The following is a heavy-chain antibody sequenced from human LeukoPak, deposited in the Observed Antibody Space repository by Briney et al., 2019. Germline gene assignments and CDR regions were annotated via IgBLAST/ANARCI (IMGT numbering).Heavy chain of an antibody. J-gene: IGHJ4*02. D-gene: IGHD1-7*01. CDR1: GFTFSNAY. Sequence: GGSLRLSCAASGFTFSNAYMNWVRQAPGKGLEWVGRIKPKTDGGTTDYAAPVKGRFTISRDDSKNTLYLQMNSLKTEDTAVYYCTTADGELPYHFDYWGQGTLVTVSS. CDR3: TTADGELPYHFDY. V-gene: IGHV3-15*07. CDR2: IKPKTDGGTT.